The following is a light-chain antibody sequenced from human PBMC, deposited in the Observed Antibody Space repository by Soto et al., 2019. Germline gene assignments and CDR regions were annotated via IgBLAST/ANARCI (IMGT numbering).Light chain of an antibody. Sequence: DIVMTQSPDSLAVSLGERATINCKSSQSVSYSSNNKPYLAWYHQKAGQPPKLLIYWASTRESGVPDRFSGSGSGTDFTLTISTLQDEDVAVYYCQQCISVPYTFGGGTKVELK. CDR3: QQCISVPYT. J-gene: IGKJ4*01. V-gene: IGKV4-1*01. CDR1: QSVSYSSNNKPY. CDR2: WAS.